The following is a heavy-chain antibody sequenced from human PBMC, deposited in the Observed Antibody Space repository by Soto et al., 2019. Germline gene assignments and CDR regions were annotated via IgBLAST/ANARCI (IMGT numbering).Heavy chain of an antibody. Sequence: SETLSLTCSVSGGSPSSYYWNWIRQPPGKGLEWIGYVHHSGATIYNPSVKSRVTMSVDTSKNQFSLNLSSVTPADTAVYYCAKWWSGRNAFDAWGQGIKVTVSS. V-gene: IGHV4-59*01. D-gene: IGHD2-15*01. J-gene: IGHJ3*01. CDR3: AKWWSGRNAFDA. CDR1: GGSPSSYY. CDR2: VHHSGAT.